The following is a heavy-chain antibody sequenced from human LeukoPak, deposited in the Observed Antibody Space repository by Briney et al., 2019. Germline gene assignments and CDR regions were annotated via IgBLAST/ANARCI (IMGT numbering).Heavy chain of an antibody. CDR1: GYTFTGYY. J-gene: IGHJ4*02. CDR2: INPNSGGT. CDR3: ARDGPGTTYFDY. V-gene: IGHV1-2*02. D-gene: IGHD1-7*01. Sequence: GASVKVSCKASGYTFTGYYMHWVRQAPGQGLEWMGWINPNSGGTNYAQKFQGRVTMTRDTSISTAYMELGSLRSDDTAVYYCARDGPGTTYFDYWGQGTLVTVSS.